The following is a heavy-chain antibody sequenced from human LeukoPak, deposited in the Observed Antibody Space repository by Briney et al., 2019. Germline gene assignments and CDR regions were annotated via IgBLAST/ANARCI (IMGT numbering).Heavy chain of an antibody. V-gene: IGHV3-30-3*01. D-gene: IGHD4-11*01. CDR2: ISYDGSNK. CDR1: GFTFSSYA. CDR3: ATRKETVT. Sequence: GGSLRLSCAASGFTFSSYAMRWVRQAPGKGLEWVAVISYDGSNKYYADSVKGRFTISRDNSKNTLYLQMNSLRAEDTAVYYCATRKETVTWGQGTLVTVSS. J-gene: IGHJ5*02.